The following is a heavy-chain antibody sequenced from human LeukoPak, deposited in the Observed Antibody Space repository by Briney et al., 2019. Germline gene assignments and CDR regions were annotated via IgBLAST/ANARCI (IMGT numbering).Heavy chain of an antibody. V-gene: IGHV1-46*01. CDR2: INPSGGST. CDR3: ARDGSGWYMHYYFDY. J-gene: IGHJ4*02. Sequence: ASVKVSCKASGGTFSSYAISWVRKAPGQGLEWMGIINPSGGSTSYAQKFQGRVTMTRDTSTSTVYMELSSLRSEDTAVYYCARDGSGWYMHYYFDYWGQGTLVTVSS. CDR1: GGTFSSYA. D-gene: IGHD6-19*01.